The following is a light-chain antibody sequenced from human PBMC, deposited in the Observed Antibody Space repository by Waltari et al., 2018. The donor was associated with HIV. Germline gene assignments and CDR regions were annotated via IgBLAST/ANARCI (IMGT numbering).Light chain of an antibody. CDR3: MQALQSPRT. Sequence: IVMPQSQLTLAVTPGESDPISCSSSQSLLHSNGYNYFDWYLQKPGQSPQVLIYLGSHRASGVPDRFSGSGSGTDFTLKISRVEAEDVGVYYCMQALQSPRTFGQGTKLEI. J-gene: IGKJ2*01. CDR1: QSLLHSNGYNY. V-gene: IGKV2-28*01. CDR2: LGS.